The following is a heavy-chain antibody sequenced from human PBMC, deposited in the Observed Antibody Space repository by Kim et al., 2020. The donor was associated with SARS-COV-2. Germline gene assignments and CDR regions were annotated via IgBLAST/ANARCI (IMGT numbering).Heavy chain of an antibody. CDR1: GFTFGSYA. CDR3: ARPWGGNYYYYMDV. Sequence: GGSLRLSCAASGFTFGSYAMHWVRQAPGKGLEWVAVISYDGSNKYYADSVKGRFTISRDNSKNTLYLQMNSLRAEDTAVYYCARPWGGNYYYYMDVWGKG. V-gene: IGHV3-30-3*01. CDR2: ISYDGSNK. J-gene: IGHJ6*03. D-gene: IGHD7-27*01.